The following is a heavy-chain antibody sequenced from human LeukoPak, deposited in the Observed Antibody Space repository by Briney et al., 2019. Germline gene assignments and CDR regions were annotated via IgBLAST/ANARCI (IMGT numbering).Heavy chain of an antibody. V-gene: IGHV1-2*02. CDR3: AKDMKPEGYSSSISSYNIES. D-gene: IGHD2-2*02. Sequence: ASVKVSCKASGYTFTGYYMHRVRQAPGQGLEWLGWINPNSGGTNYAQKFQVRVAMTRDTSISTAYMELSRLRSDDPAVSYCAKDMKPEGYSSSISSYNIESWGHGKPVTVSS. CDR2: INPNSGGT. CDR1: GYTFTGYY. J-gene: IGHJ3*01.